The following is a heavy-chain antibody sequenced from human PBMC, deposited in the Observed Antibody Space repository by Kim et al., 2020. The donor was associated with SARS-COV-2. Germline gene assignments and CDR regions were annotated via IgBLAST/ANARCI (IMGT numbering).Heavy chain of an antibody. CDR1: GFTFSNAW. CDR3: TTDCGGSCYRDY. CDR2: IKSKTDGGTT. Sequence: GGSLRLSCAASGFTFSNAWMSWVRQAPGKGLEWVGRIKSKTDGGTTDYAAPVKGRFTISRDDSKNTLYLQMNSLKTEDTAVYYCTTDCGGSCYRDYWGQGTLVTVSS. V-gene: IGHV3-15*01. D-gene: IGHD2-15*01. J-gene: IGHJ4*02.